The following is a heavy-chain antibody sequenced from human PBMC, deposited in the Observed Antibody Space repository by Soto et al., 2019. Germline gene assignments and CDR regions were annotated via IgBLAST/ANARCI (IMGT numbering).Heavy chain of an antibody. V-gene: IGHV3-11*05. CDR2: ISSSTSHT. CDR3: ARXRGAAADYFDF. CDR1: GFTFSDYY. J-gene: IGHJ4*02. Sequence: QVQLVESGGGLVKPGGSLRLSCAVSGFTFSDYYMTWIRQAPGKGLEWVSYISSSTSHTNYADSVKGRFTISRDNAKNSLFLQMNSLRAEDTAVYYCARXRGAAADYFDFWGQGTLVTVSS. D-gene: IGHD6-13*01.